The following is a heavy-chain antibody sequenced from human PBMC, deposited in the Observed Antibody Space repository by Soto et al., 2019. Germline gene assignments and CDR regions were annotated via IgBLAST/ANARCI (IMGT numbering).Heavy chain of an antibody. CDR3: AREENYVEYYYGMDV. D-gene: IGHD3-16*01. CDR2: IIPIFGTA. Sequence: GASVKVSCKASGGTFSSYAISWVRQAPGQGLEWMGGIIPIFGTANYAQKFQGRVTITADESTSTAYMELSSLRSEDTAVYYCAREENYVEYYYGMDVWGQGTTVTVSS. J-gene: IGHJ6*02. CDR1: GGTFSSYA. V-gene: IGHV1-69*13.